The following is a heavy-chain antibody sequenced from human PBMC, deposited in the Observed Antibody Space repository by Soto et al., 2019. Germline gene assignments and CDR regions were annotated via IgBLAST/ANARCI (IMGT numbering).Heavy chain of an antibody. CDR2: VSGSGGST. Sequence: SLRLSCAASGFTFRNYVMSWVRQAPGRGLEWVSTVSGSGGSTYYADSVKGRFTISRDNSKNTLYLQMHSLRAEDTAVYYCAKDGQNYYDSSGYYGFFDYWGQGTLVTVSS. CDR3: AKDGQNYYDSSGYYGFFDY. V-gene: IGHV3-23*01. CDR1: GFTFRNYV. D-gene: IGHD3-22*01. J-gene: IGHJ4*02.